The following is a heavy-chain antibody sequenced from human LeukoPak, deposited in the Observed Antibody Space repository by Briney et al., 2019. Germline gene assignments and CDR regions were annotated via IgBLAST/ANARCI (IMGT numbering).Heavy chain of an antibody. D-gene: IGHD6-25*01. CDR3: AKDRLLPSDY. CDR2: ISGSGGRT. Sequence: GGSLRLSCAASGVTFSTYAMSWVRQAPGKGLEWVSFISGSGGRTYYADSLKGRFTISRDNSKNTLYLQMNSLKGEDTAVYYCAKDRLLPSDYWGQGTLVTVSS. J-gene: IGHJ4*02. V-gene: IGHV3-23*01. CDR1: GVTFSTYA.